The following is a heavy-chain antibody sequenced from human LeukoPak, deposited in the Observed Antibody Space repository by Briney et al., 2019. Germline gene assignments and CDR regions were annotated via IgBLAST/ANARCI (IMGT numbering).Heavy chain of an antibody. CDR3: ARESSGYDWVDY. J-gene: IGHJ4*02. Sequence: PGGSLRLSCAASGFTFSSYEMNWVRQAPGKGLEWVSYISSSGSTIYYADSVKGRFTISRDNAKNSLYLQMSSLRAEDTAVYYCARESSGYDWVDYWGQGTLVTVSS. CDR1: GFTFSSYE. CDR2: ISSSGSTI. V-gene: IGHV3-48*03. D-gene: IGHD5-12*01.